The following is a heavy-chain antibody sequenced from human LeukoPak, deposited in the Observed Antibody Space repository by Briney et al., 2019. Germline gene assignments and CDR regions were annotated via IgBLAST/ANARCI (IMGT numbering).Heavy chain of an antibody. CDR2: INPSGGST. D-gene: IGHD2-2*01. CDR3: ARWVGGPAGINYYGMDV. CDR1: GYTFTSYG. V-gene: IGHV1-46*01. Sequence: ASVKVSCKASGYTFTSYGISWVRQAPGQGFEWMGIINPSGGSTSYAQKFQGRVTMTRDTSTSIVYMELNSLRSEDTAVYYCARWVGGPAGINYYGMDVWGQGTTVTVSS. J-gene: IGHJ6*02.